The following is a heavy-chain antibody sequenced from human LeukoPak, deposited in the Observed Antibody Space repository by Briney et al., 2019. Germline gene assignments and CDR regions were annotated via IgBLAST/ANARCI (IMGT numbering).Heavy chain of an antibody. Sequence: ASVKVSCKASGYTFTSYDINWVRQATGQGLEWMGWINPNSGGTNYAQKFQGRVTMTRDTSISTAYMELSRLRSDDTAVYYCARDSGLRNAFDIWGQGTMVTVSS. CDR3: ARDSGLRNAFDI. CDR2: INPNSGGT. V-gene: IGHV1-2*02. CDR1: GYTFTSYD. J-gene: IGHJ3*02.